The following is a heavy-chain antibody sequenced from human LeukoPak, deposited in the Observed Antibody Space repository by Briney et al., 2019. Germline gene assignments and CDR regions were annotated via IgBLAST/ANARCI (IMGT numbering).Heavy chain of an antibody. CDR2: IYSGGST. D-gene: IGHD3-10*01. Sequence: GGSLRLSCAASGFTVSSNYMSWVRQAPGKGLEWVSVIYSGGSTNYADSVKGRFTISRDNSKNTLYLQMNSLRAEDTAVYYCARLNSFITMVRGVINWFDPWGQGTLVTVSS. J-gene: IGHJ5*02. CDR1: GFTVSSNY. CDR3: ARLNSFITMVRGVINWFDP. V-gene: IGHV3-53*01.